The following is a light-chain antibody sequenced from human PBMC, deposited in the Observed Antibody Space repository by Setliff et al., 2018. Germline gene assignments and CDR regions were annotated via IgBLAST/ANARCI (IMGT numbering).Light chain of an antibody. J-gene: IGLJ1*01. CDR2: HVN. V-gene: IGLV2-14*01. CDR1: SSDVNDYNF. Sequence: QSALAQPASVSGSPGQSITIACTGLSSDVNDYNFVSWYQQHPGKAPKLIISHVNNRPSGVPTRFSGSKSANTASLTISGLQPEDEADYYCFSYTTGSTRRGVFGTGTKVTVL. CDR3: FSYTTGSTRRGV.